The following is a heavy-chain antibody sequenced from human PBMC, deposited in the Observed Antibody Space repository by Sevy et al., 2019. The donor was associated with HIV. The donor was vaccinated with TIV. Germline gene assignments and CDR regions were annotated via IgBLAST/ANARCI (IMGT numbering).Heavy chain of an antibody. CDR2: ISSSGSTI. D-gene: IGHD1-26*01. CDR3: ARGPSSPRSEKWEHHPFDY. CDR1: GFTFSSYE. Sequence: GGSLRLSCAASGFTFSSYEMNWVRQAPGKGLEWVSYISSSGSTIYYADSVKGRFTISRDNAKNSLYLQMNSLRAEDTAVYYCARGPSSPRSEKWEHHPFDYWGQGTLVTVSS. V-gene: IGHV3-48*03. J-gene: IGHJ4*02.